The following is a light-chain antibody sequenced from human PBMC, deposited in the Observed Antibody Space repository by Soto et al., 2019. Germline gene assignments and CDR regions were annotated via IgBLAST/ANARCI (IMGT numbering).Light chain of an antibody. J-gene: IGKJ1*01. CDR1: QGISSY. Sequence: DIQLTQSPSFLSASVGDSVTITCRASQGISSYLAWYQQKPGKAPKLLISTASTLQSGVPSRFSGSGSGTEFTLTISSLQPEDFATYYCQQLNNYPRTFGQGTKVEIK. V-gene: IGKV1-9*01. CDR2: TAS. CDR3: QQLNNYPRT.